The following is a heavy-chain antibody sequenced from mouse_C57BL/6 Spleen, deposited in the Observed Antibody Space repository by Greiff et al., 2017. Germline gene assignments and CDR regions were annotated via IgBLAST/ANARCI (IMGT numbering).Heavy chain of an antibody. Sequence: QVQLKQPGTELVKPGASVKLSCKASGYTFTSYRMHWVKQRPGQGLEWIGNINPSNGGTNYNEKFKSKATLTVDKSSSTAYMQLRILTSEYSAVYYCTRSVYYPAMDYWGQGTSVTVSS. D-gene: IGHD1-1*01. CDR3: TRSVYYPAMDY. CDR2: INPSNGGT. CDR1: GYTFTSYR. V-gene: IGHV1-53*01. J-gene: IGHJ4*01.